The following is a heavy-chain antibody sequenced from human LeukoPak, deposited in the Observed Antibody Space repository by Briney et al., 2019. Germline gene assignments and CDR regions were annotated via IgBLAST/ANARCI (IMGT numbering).Heavy chain of an antibody. CDR2: IWYDGSNK. CDR3: ARGPSYSSGREGDY. Sequence: GGSLRLSCAASGFTFSSYGMHWVRQAPGKGLEWVAVIWYDGSNKYYADSVKGRFTISRDNSKNTLYLQMNSLRAEDTAVYYCARGPSYSSGREGDYWGQGTLVTVSS. CDR1: GFTFSSYG. J-gene: IGHJ4*02. V-gene: IGHV3-33*01. D-gene: IGHD6-19*01.